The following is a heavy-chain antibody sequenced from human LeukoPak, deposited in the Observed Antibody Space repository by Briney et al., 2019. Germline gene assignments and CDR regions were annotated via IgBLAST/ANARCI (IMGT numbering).Heavy chain of an antibody. J-gene: IGHJ3*02. CDR2: IFYSGTT. CDR1: RGSISSPNYY. Sequence: SETLSLTCSVSRGSISSPNYYWGWVRQSPGKGLEWIGNIFYSGTTYYNPSLPSLKSRVTILIDTSKNQFSLRLRSVTAADTAVYYCARYGLLGLSEINAFDIWGQGTMVTVSS. V-gene: IGHV4-39*07. CDR3: ARYGLLGLSEINAFDI. D-gene: IGHD2-2*01.